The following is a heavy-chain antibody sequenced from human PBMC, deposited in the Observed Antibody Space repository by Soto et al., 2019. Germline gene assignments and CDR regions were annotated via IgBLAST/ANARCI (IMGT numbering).Heavy chain of an antibody. D-gene: IGHD3-10*01. CDR2: VFYSGAT. J-gene: IGHJ4*02. CDR1: GGPIKTGDYY. CDR3: ARAGFSYGQLLF. V-gene: IGHV4-30-4*01. Sequence: SETLSLTCNVSGGPIKTGDYYWNWIRQPPGKGLEWIGYVFYSGATNYSPSLKSRAAISMDTSKNQFSLSLTSVTAADTAVYYCARAGFSYGQLLFWGQGIRVTVS.